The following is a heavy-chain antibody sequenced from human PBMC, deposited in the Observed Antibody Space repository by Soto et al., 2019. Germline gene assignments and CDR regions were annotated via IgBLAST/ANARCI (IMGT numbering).Heavy chain of an antibody. D-gene: IGHD6-13*01. CDR2: ISGSGGST. J-gene: IGHJ6*02. Sequence: EVQLLESGGGLVQPGGSLRLSCAASGFTFSSYAMSWVRQAPGRGLEWVSAISGSGGSTYYADSVKGRFTISRDNSKNTLYLQMNSLTAEDTAVYYCAKFDSSPPGGMDVWGQGTTVTVSS. CDR3: AKFDSSPPGGMDV. CDR1: GFTFSSYA. V-gene: IGHV3-23*01.